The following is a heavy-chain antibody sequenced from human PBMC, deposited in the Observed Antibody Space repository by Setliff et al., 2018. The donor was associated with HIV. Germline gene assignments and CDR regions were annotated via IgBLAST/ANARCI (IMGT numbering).Heavy chain of an antibody. CDR3: AREDYYDSSGDAFDI. CDR1: GGSFSSGQYY. Sequence: SETLSLTCTVSGGSFSSGQYYWTWIRQPAGKGLEWIGHTHSSGSSRYNPSLESRVTISLDTSKNQFSLKLSSVTAADTAVYYCAREDYYDSSGDAFDIWGQGTMVTVSS. CDR2: THSSGSS. D-gene: IGHD3-22*01. V-gene: IGHV4-61*09. J-gene: IGHJ3*02.